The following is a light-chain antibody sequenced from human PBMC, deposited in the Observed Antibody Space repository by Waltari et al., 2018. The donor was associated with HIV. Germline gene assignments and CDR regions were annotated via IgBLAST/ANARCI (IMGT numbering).Light chain of an antibody. CDR2: EVR. V-gene: IGLV2-14*01. CDR1: NSDVGIYNF. J-gene: IGLJ1*01. Sequence: QSALTQPVSVSGSPGQSITISCTGTNSDVGIYNFVSWYQQHPGKAPKLMIYEVRNRPSGVSNRFSGSKSGNTASLTISGLQAEDEADYYCSSYTGSDTLLGVFGTGTKVTVL. CDR3: SSYTGSDTLLGV.